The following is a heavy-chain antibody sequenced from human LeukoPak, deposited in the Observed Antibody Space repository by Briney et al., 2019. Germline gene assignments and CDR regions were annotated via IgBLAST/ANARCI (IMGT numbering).Heavy chain of an antibody. CDR2: IIPILGIA. CDR1: GGTFSSYA. J-gene: IGHJ4*02. CDR3: ARDRAQYYYGSGSPLAFDY. V-gene: IGHV1-69*04. Sequence: GASVKVSCKASGGTFSSYAISWVRQAPGQGLEWMGRIIPILGIANYAQKFQGRVTITADKSTSTAYMELSSLGSEDTAVYYCARDRAQYYYGSGSPLAFDYWGQGTLVTVSS. D-gene: IGHD3-10*01.